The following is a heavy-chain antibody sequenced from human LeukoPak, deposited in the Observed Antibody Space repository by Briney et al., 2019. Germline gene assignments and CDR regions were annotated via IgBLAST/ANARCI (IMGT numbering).Heavy chain of an antibody. CDR3: AKDRTPYSSGWYFDY. Sequence: GGSLRLSCAASGFTFSSYAMSWVRQAPGKGLEWVSAISGSGGSTYYADSVKGRFTISRDNSKNTLYLQMNSLRAEDTAVYYCAKDRTPYSSGWYFDYWGQGTLVAVSS. D-gene: IGHD6-19*01. CDR1: GFTFSSYA. V-gene: IGHV3-23*01. CDR2: ISGSGGST. J-gene: IGHJ4*02.